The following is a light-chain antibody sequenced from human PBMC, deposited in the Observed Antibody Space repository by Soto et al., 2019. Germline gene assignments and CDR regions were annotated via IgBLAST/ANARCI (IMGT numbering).Light chain of an antibody. CDR1: QDISNY. Sequence: DIQMTQSPSSLSASVGDRVTITCQASQDISNYLNWYQQKPGKAPKLLIYDASNLETGVPSRFSGSGSGTDFTSTISSLQPEDIATYYCQQYDNLPVTFGHGTKVDIK. CDR2: DAS. V-gene: IGKV1-33*01. J-gene: IGKJ3*01. CDR3: QQYDNLPVT.